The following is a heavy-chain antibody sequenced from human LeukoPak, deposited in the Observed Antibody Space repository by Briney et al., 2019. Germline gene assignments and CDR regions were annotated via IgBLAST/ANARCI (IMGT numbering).Heavy chain of an antibody. CDR1: GFRFADYG. CDR3: TRDLTTAAFDY. D-gene: IGHD1/OR15-1a*01. Sequence: RPGGSLRLSCAASGFRFADYGVDWVRQTPGKGLEWVAYISWNGGLISYADSVEGRFTISRDNAKNSLYLQLDSLRAEDTALYYCTRDLTTAAFDYWGQGTLVTVSS. J-gene: IGHJ4*02. V-gene: IGHV3-20*04. CDR2: ISWNGGLI.